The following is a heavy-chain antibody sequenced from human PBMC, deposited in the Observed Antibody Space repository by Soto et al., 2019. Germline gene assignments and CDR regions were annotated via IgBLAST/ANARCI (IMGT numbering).Heavy chain of an antibody. D-gene: IGHD2-15*01. J-gene: IGHJ4*02. CDR1: GFTFSSYA. CDR2: ISYDGSNK. V-gene: IGHV3-30-3*01. Sequence: GGSLRLSCAASGFTFSSYAMHWVRQAPGKGLEWVAVISYDGSNKYYADSVKGRFTISGDNSKNTLYLQMNSLRTEDTAVYYCATKIVAATSDYWGQGTLVTVSS. CDR3: ATKIVAATSDY.